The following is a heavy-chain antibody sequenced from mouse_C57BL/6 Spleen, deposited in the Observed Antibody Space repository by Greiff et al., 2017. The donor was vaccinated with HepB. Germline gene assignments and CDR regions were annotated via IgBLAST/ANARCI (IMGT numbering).Heavy chain of an antibody. CDR1: GFTFSDYG. D-gene: IGHD2-4*01. CDR2: ISSGSSTI. J-gene: IGHJ3*01. V-gene: IGHV5-17*01. CDR3: ARCGDDYFAY. Sequence: EVQGVESGGGLVKPGGSLKLSCAASGFTFSDYGMHWVRQAPEKGLEWVAYISSGSSTIYYADTVKGRFTISRDNAKTTLYLQMTSLRSEDTAMYYCARCGDDYFAYWGQGTLVTVSA.